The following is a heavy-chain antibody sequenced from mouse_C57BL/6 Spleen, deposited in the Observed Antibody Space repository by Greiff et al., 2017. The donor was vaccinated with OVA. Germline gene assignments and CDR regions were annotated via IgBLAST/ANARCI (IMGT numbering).Heavy chain of an antibody. CDR3: ARNTPIYDGSFAY. J-gene: IGHJ3*01. V-gene: IGHV2-2*01. CDR1: GFSLTSYG. D-gene: IGHD2-3*01. CDR2: IWSGGST. Sequence: VQLQESGPGLVQPSQSLSITCTVSGFSLTSYGVHWVRQSPGKGLEWLGVIWSGGSTAYNAAFISRLSISKDNSKSQVFFKMNSLQADDTAIYYWARNTPIYDGSFAYWGQGTLVTVSA.